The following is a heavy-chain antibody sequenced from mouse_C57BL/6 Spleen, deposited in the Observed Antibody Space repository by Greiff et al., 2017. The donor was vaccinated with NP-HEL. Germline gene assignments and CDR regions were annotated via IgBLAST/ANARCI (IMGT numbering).Heavy chain of an antibody. D-gene: IGHD1-1*01. V-gene: IGHV1-39*01. CDR3: ARKGPYNGSSYGYFDY. CDR2: INPNYGTT. Sequence: VQLQQSGPELVKPGASVKISCKASGYSFTDYNMNWVKQSNGKSLEWIGVINPNYGTTSYNQKFKGKATLTVDHSSSTAYMQLNSLTSEDSASYYSARKGPYNGSSYGYFDYWGQGTTLTVSS. J-gene: IGHJ2*01. CDR1: GYSFTDYN.